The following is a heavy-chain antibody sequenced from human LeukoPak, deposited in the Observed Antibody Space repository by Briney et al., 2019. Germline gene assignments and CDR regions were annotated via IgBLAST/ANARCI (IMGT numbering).Heavy chain of an antibody. Sequence: GGSLRLSCAASGFTFSSYGMHWVRQAPGKGLEWVAVISYDGTNKDYADSVKGRFSISRDNAENSLYLQMNSLRAEDTAVYYCAELGITMIGGVWGKGTTVTISS. V-gene: IGHV3-30*18. CDR3: AELGITMIGGV. CDR2: ISYDGTNK. D-gene: IGHD3-10*02. CDR1: GFTFSSYG. J-gene: IGHJ6*04.